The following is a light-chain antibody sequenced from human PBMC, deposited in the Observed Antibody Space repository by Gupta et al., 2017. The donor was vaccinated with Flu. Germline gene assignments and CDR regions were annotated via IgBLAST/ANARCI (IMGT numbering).Light chain of an antibody. CDR2: AAS. Sequence: DIQMTQSPSSLSASVGDRVTITCRASQSISSYLNWYQQKPGKAPKLLIYAASSLQSGVPSRFSGSGSGTDSTLTISSLQPEDFATYYCQQSYSTPVAWTFGQGTKVEIK. CDR1: QSISSY. J-gene: IGKJ1*01. CDR3: QQSYSTPVAWT. V-gene: IGKV1-39*01.